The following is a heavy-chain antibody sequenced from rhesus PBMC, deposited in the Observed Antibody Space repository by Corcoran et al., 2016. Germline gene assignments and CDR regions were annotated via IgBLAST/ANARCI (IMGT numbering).Heavy chain of an antibody. CDR2: INDIMWIT. J-gene: IGHJ4*01. CDR3: ARRQRVHLDY. V-gene: IGHV4-80*01. Sequence: QVQLQESGPGLVKPSETLSLTCTVSGASISNTWWSWIRQPPGKGLDWIGEINDIMWITTYQPSHKSQDTISKDASKNQFSLKLSSVTSADTAVYYCARRQRVHLDYWGQGVLVTVSS. CDR1: GASISNTW. D-gene: IGHD5-24*01.